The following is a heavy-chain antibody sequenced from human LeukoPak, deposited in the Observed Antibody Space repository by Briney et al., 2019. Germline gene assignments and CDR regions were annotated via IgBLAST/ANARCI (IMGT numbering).Heavy chain of an antibody. D-gene: IGHD6-13*01. CDR2: IYYSGST. Sequence: SETLSLTCTVSGDSISSYYWSWIRQPPGKGLEWIGYIYYSGSTNYNPSLKSRVTMSLDTFKNQVSLKLTSVTAADTAMYYCARVKAAGKYYLDSWGQGTRLTVSS. CDR3: ARVKAAGKYYLDS. J-gene: IGHJ4*02. CDR1: GDSISSYY. V-gene: IGHV4-59*01.